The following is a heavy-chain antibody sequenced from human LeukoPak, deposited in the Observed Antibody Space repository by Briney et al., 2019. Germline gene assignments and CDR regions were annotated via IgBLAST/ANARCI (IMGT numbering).Heavy chain of an antibody. D-gene: IGHD6-19*01. Sequence: GESLRLSCVASGFTFSIYWMRWIRQAPGKGLEWVANIGEDGNEKYYVDSVKGRFTISRDNAKNSLYLEMNSLTTDDTAVYYCVAGGYLRYWGQGRLVTVSP. J-gene: IGHJ4*02. V-gene: IGHV3-7*01. CDR2: IGEDGNEK. CDR3: VAGGYLRY. CDR1: GFTFSIYW.